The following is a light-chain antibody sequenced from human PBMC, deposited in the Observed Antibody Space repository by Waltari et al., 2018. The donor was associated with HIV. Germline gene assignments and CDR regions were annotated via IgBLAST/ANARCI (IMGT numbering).Light chain of an antibody. CDR2: DVT. J-gene: IGLJ2*01. V-gene: IGLV2-23*02. CDR1: NSNVGGH. Sequence: QSVLTQPASVSGSPGQSLSISCLGVNSNVGGHVSWYQHNPGKAPKVIIYDVTERPSGVSHRFSGSRSGNTASLTISGLQAEDEADYYCCSYVGRWVFGGGTTLTVL. CDR3: CSYVGRWV.